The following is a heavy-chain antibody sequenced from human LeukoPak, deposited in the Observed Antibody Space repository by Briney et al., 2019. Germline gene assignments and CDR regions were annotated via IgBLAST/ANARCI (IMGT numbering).Heavy chain of an antibody. CDR2: IYYSGST. Sequence: SETLSLTCTVSGGSISGYYWSWIRQPPGKGLEWIGYIYYSGSTNYNPSLKSRVTISVDTSKNQFSLKLSSVTAADTAVYYCARASNYAILTGYNYFDYWGQGTLVTVSS. V-gene: IGHV4-59*01. D-gene: IGHD3-9*01. CDR3: ARASNYAILTGYNYFDY. J-gene: IGHJ4*02. CDR1: GGSISGYY.